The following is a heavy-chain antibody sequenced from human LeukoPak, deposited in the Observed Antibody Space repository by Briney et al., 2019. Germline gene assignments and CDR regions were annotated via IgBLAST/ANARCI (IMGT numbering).Heavy chain of an antibody. CDR1: GGSISSSIYD. CDR2: IYYSGST. V-gene: IGHV4-39*01. J-gene: IGHJ4*02. D-gene: IGHD6-19*01. Sequence: SETLSLTCTVSGGSISSSIYDWGWIRQPTGKGLEWIGSIYYSGSTYYNPSLKSRVTISVDTSKNQFSLKLSSVTADDTAVYYCATDGYSSGWYPPRFDYWGQGTLVTVSS. CDR3: ATDGYSSGWYPPRFDY.